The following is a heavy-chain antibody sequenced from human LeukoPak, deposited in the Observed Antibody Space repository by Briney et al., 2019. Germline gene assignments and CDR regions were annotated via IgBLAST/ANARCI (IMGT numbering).Heavy chain of an antibody. V-gene: IGHV3-74*01. CDR3: ACYGIAPPY. J-gene: IGHJ4*02. D-gene: IGHD2-15*01. CDR2: INNDGSST. CDR1: GFTFSSYW. Sequence: PGGSLRLSCAVSGFTFSSYWMHWVRQAPGKGLVWVSHINNDGSSTSYADSVKGRFTISRDNAKNTPYLQMNSLRTEDTAVYYCACYGIAPPYWGQGTLVTVSS.